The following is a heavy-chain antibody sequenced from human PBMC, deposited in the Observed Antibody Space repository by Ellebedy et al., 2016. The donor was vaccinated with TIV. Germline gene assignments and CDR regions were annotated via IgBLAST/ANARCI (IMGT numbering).Heavy chain of an antibody. CDR1: GFTFHNWF. Sequence: GGSLRLXCAASGFTFHNWFMHWVRQAPGKGLEWVAFTPSDGSTKYYADSVTGRFTISRDNSKNTVFLQMNSLRAEDTAVYYCVRETPVVPAAMGYWGQGALVTVSS. CDR3: VRETPVVPAAMGY. J-gene: IGHJ4*02. V-gene: IGHV3-30-3*01. CDR2: TPSDGSTK. D-gene: IGHD2-2*01.